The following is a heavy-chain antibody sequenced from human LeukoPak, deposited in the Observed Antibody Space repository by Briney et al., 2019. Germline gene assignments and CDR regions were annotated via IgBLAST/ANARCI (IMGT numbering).Heavy chain of an antibody. CDR1: GFTFSSYA. D-gene: IGHD3-10*01. CDR3: ARRRMVREGNQYYYYGMDV. Sequence: PGGSLRLSCAASGFTFSSYAMSWVRQAPGKGLEWVSAISGSGGSTYYADSVKGRFTISRDNSKNTLYLQMNSLRAEDTAVYYCARRRMVREGNQYYYYGMDVWGQGTTVTVSS. J-gene: IGHJ6*02. V-gene: IGHV3-23*01. CDR2: ISGSGGST.